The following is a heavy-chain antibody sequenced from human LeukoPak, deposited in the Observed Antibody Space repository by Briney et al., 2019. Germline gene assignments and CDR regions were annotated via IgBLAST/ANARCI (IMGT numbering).Heavy chain of an antibody. CDR2: ISGSGGST. CDR1: GFTFSSYA. CDR3: ARRYCSSTSCTLDH. D-gene: IGHD2-2*01. J-gene: IGHJ4*02. Sequence: SGGSLRLSCAASGFTFSSYAMSWVRQAPGKGLEWVSAISGSGGSTYYADSVKGRFSISRDNAKNSLYLQMNSLRAEDTAVYYCARRYCSSTSCTLDHWGQGTLVTVSS. V-gene: IGHV3-23*01.